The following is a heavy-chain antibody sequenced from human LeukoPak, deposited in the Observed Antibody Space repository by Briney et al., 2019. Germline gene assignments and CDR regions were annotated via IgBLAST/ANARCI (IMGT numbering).Heavy chain of an antibody. V-gene: IGHV3-20*04. Sequence: GGSLRLSCAASGFTLDDYGMSWVRHAPGKGLEWVSGINWNGGSTGYADSVKGRFTISRDNAKNSLYLQMNSLRAEDTALYYCARDGIYSSSWYSPSDYWGQGTLVTVSS. D-gene: IGHD6-13*01. CDR3: ARDGIYSSSWYSPSDY. CDR2: INWNGGST. J-gene: IGHJ4*02. CDR1: GFTLDDYG.